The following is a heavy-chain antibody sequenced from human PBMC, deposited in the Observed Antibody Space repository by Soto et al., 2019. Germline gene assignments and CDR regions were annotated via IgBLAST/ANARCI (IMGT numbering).Heavy chain of an antibody. V-gene: IGHV1-8*01. Sequence: ASVKVSCKASGYTFTSYDINWVRQATGQGLEWMGWMNPNSGNTGYAQKFQGRVTMTRNTSISTAYMELSSLRSEDTAVYYCATLGMVVAATTDYWGQGTPVTVSS. CDR3: ATLGMVVAATTDY. D-gene: IGHD2-15*01. CDR2: MNPNSGNT. J-gene: IGHJ4*02. CDR1: GYTFTSYD.